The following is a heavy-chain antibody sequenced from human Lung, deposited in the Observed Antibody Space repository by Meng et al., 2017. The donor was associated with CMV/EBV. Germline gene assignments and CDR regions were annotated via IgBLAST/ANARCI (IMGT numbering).Heavy chain of an antibody. CDR3: ASGNNAGQWIGLEY. CDR1: GFAFNNYA. D-gene: IGHD5-12*01. Sequence: GESLKISCAASGFAFNNYAMTWVRQAPGKGLEWVSTVTGSGAPTYYADSVMGRFTISRDNSRNTLSLEMRSLRAEDTAIYYCASGNNAGQWIGLEYWGLGXLVTVSS. V-gene: IGHV3-23*01. CDR2: VTGSGAPT. J-gene: IGHJ4*02.